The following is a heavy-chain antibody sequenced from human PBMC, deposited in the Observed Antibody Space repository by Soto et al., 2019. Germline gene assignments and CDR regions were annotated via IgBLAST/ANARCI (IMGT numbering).Heavy chain of an antibody. D-gene: IGHD6-13*01. J-gene: IGHJ5*02. CDR1: GGSISSSSYY. Sequence: SETLSLTCTVSGGSISSSSYYWGWIRQPPGKGLEWIGSIYYSGSTYYNPSLKSRVTISVDTSKNQFSLKLSSVTAADTAVYYCARHRYSSSWAGNNWFDPWGQGTLVTVSS. V-gene: IGHV4-39*01. CDR3: ARHRYSSSWAGNNWFDP. CDR2: IYYSGST.